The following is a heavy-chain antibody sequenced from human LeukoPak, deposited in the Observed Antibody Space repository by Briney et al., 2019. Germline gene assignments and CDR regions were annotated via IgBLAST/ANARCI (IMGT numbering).Heavy chain of an antibody. CDR3: AAVGYRLQYYFDY. Sequence: GGSVRLSCAASGFTYDDYSMTWVRQGPGKGLEWVSTISGGGSHTYYAASVKGRFTISRDNSKNTLFLQMDSLRVEDTAVYYCAAVGYRLQYYFDYWGQGTLVTVSS. CDR1: GFTYDDYS. CDR2: ISGGGSHT. D-gene: IGHD4-11*01. J-gene: IGHJ4*02. V-gene: IGHV3-23*01.